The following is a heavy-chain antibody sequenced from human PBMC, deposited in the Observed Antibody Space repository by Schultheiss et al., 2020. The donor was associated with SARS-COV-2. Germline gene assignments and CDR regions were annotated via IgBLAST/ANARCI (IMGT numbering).Heavy chain of an antibody. CDR1: GFTFSSYS. CDR3: GRSGSSGWLNPIHS. CDR2: IKQDGSEK. J-gene: IGHJ4*02. D-gene: IGHD6-19*01. V-gene: IGHV3-7*03. Sequence: GGSLRLSCAASGFTFSSYSMNWVRQAPGKGLEWVANIKQDGSEKYYVDSVKGRFTISRDNAKNSLYLQMNSLRAEDTAVYYCGRSGSSGWLNPIHSWGQGILVTVSS.